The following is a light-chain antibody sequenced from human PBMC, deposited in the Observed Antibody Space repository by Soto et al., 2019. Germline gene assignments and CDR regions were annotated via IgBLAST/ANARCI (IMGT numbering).Light chain of an antibody. CDR3: QQLSNYPLT. CDR1: QSVSSN. Sequence: EIVMTQSPATLSVSPCETATLSCRASQSVSSNLAWYQQKPGQAPRLLIYGASTRATGIPSRFSGSGSGTDFTLTISSLQPEDFATYYCQQLSNYPLTFGGGTKVDIK. CDR2: GAS. V-gene: IGKV3-15*01. J-gene: IGKJ4*01.